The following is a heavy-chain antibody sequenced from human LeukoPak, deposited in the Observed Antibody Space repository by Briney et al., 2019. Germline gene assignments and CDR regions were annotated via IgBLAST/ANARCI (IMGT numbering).Heavy chain of an antibody. CDR1: GGSISSYY. Sequence: PSETLSLTCTVSGGSISSYYWSWIRQPAGKGLEWIGRIYTSGSTNYNPSLKSRVTMSVDTSKNQFSLKLSSVTAADTAVYYCARHYDSSSYWYYFDYWGQGTLVTVSS. CDR3: ARHYDSSSYWYYFDY. J-gene: IGHJ4*02. D-gene: IGHD3-22*01. CDR2: IYTSGST. V-gene: IGHV4-4*07.